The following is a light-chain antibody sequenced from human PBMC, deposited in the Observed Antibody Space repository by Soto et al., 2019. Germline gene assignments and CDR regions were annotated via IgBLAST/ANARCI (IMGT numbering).Light chain of an antibody. Sequence: DIQWTQSPSFLSASVGDRVTMTCRASQSIGSWLAWYQQKPGKAPKLLIYAASTLQSGVPSRFSGSGSGTDFTLTISCLQSEDFATYYCQQYYSYPRTFGQGTKVDIK. CDR2: AAS. CDR1: QSIGSW. J-gene: IGKJ1*01. CDR3: QQYYSYPRT. V-gene: IGKV1-9*01.